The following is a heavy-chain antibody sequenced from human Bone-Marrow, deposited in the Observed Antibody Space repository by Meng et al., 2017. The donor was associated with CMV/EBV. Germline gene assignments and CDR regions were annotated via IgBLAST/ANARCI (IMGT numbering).Heavy chain of an antibody. V-gene: IGHV1-2*02. CDR1: GYTFTGYY. Sequence: ASVKVSCKASGYTFTGYYMHWVRQAPGQGLEWMGWVNPNSGGTNYAQKFQGRVTMTRDTSITTVYMELSRLRYDDTAMYYCASGYCSSSSCYAQYFQHWVLGTLVTVSS. D-gene: IGHD2-2*03. CDR2: VNPNSGGT. CDR3: ASGYCSSSSCYAQYFQH. J-gene: IGHJ1*01.